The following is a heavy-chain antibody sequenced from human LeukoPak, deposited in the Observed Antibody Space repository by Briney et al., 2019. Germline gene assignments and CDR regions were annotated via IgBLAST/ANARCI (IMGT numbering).Heavy chain of an antibody. J-gene: IGHJ4*02. V-gene: IGHV1-69*13. D-gene: IGHD3-22*01. CDR1: GGTFSSYA. CDR3: AREYYYDSSGYYHY. CDR2: IIPIFGTA. Sequence: GASVKVSCKASGGTFSSYAISWVRQAPGQGLEWMGGIIPIFGTANYAQKFQGRVTITADESTSTAYMELSSLRSEDTAVYYCAREYYYDSSGYYHYRGQGTLVTVSS.